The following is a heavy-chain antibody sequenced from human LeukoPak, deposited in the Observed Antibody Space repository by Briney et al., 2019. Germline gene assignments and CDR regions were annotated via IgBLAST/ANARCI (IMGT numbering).Heavy chain of an antibody. Sequence: ASVKVSCKVSGKTLSDLSIHWLRQPPGKGLEWLGGSDPEDGERIYAQMFQGRVTMNEDTSIDTAYMELSSLRSEDTAVYYCVTGFTTMAVDYFDYWGQGTLVTVSP. V-gene: IGHV1-24*01. CDR2: SDPEDGER. J-gene: IGHJ4*02. D-gene: IGHD5-18*01. CDR3: VTGFTTMAVDYFDY. CDR1: GKTLSDLS.